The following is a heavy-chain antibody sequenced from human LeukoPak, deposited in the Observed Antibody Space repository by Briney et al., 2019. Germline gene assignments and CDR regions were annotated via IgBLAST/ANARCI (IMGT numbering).Heavy chain of an antibody. CDR3: ARVAGDTNTDTFDI. D-gene: IGHD2-21*01. Sequence: ASVKVSCKTSDYTFTNYAITRVRQAPGQGLEWMGWISTYNGNTNYGQKFQGRVTMTTDTSTSTAYMELRSLTSADTAVYYCARVAGDTNTDTFDIWGQGTMVSVSS. V-gene: IGHV1-18*01. CDR2: ISTYNGNT. CDR1: DYTFTNYA. J-gene: IGHJ3*02.